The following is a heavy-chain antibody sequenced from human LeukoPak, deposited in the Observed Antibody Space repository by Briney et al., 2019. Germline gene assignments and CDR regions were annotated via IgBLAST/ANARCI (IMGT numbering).Heavy chain of an antibody. D-gene: IGHD3-3*01. CDR2: ISGSGGST. J-gene: IGHJ4*02. V-gene: IGHV3-23*01. Sequence: GGSLRLSCAASGFTLSYYGMHWVRQAPGKGLEWVSAISGSGGSTYYADSVKGRFTISRDNSKSTLYLQMNSLRAEDTAVYYCATQIDYDFWSGYYGYWGQGTLVTVSS. CDR1: GFTLSYYG. CDR3: ATQIDYDFWSGYYGY.